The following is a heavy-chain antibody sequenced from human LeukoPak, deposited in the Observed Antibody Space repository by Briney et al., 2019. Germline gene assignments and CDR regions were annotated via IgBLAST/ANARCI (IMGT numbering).Heavy chain of an antibody. CDR2: IIPIFGTA. J-gene: IGHJ4*02. Sequence: SVKVSCEASVGTFSSYAISWVRQAPGQGLEWMGGIIPIFGTANYAQKFQGRVTITADKSTSTAHMELSSLRSEDTAVYYCARGNYYDRLGYFDDWGQGTLVTVSS. V-gene: IGHV1-69*06. CDR1: VGTFSSYA. CDR3: ARGNYYDRLGYFDD. D-gene: IGHD3-22*01.